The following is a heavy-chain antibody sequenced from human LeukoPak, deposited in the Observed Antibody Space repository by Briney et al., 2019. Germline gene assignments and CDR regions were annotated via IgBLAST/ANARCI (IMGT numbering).Heavy chain of an antibody. V-gene: IGHV3-23*01. J-gene: IGHJ5*02. CDR1: GFNFGIYG. D-gene: IGHD6-13*01. CDR2: ISASGDAT. Sequence: PGTSLRLSCTASGFNFGIYGMHWVRQAPGKGLEWVSSISASGDATYFADSVKGRFSISRDNSKSTMSLQMNNLRVEDTAVYSCANGPSSSWPGLNHWGQGALVTVSS. CDR3: ANGPSSSWPGLNH.